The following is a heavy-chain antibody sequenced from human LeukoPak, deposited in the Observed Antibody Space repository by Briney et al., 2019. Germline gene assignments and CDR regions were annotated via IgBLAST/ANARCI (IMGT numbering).Heavy chain of an antibody. D-gene: IGHD3-10*02. J-gene: IGHJ6*04. Sequence: GGSLRLSCAASGFTFDSYSMNWVRQAPGKGLERVSSITSSSNYIYYADSAKGRFTISRDNAKNSLYLQMNSPRAEDTAVYYCAELGITMIGGVWGKGTTVTISS. CDR3: AELGITMIGGV. V-gene: IGHV3-21*01. CDR2: ITSSSNYI. CDR1: GFTFDSYS.